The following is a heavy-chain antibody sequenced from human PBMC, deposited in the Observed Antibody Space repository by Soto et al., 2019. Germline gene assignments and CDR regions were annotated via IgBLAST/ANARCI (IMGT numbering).Heavy chain of an antibody. D-gene: IGHD2-15*01. J-gene: IGHJ5*02. Sequence: PSGTLSLTCTVSGASISSYYWSWIRQPPGKGLEWIGYISDSGNTNYNPSLKSRVTISVDSSKNQFCRNWSSVTAADTAVYYCARASGYCCGGSCPGGWCDPCGRRSLVSVSS. CDR1: GASISSYY. CDR3: ARASGYCCGGSCPGGWCDP. V-gene: IGHV4-59*12. CDR2: ISDSGNT.